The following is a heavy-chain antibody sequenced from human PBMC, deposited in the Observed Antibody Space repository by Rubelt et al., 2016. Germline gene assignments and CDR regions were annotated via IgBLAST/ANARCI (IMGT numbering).Heavy chain of an antibody. D-gene: IGHD3-10*01. CDR3: ARGDTMVRGEKSWGFDY. V-gene: IGHV3-33*01. J-gene: IGHJ4*02. CDR2: IWYDGSNK. Sequence: GKGEWVAIIWYDGSNKYYADSVKGRFTISRDNSKNTLYLQMNSLRAEDTAVYYCARGDTMVRGEKSWGFDYWGQGTLVTVSS.